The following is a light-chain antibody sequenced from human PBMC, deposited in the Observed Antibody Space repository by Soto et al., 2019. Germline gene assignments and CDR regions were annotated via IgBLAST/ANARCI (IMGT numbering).Light chain of an antibody. CDR3: SSYTSSTTEV. Sequence: QSVLTQPASVSGSPGQSIAISCTGTSSDVGGYNYVSWYQQHPGKAPKLMIYDVSSRPSGVSNRFSGSKSGNTASLTISGLQAGDEADYYCSSYTSSTTEVFGTGTKLTVL. CDR1: SSDVGGYNY. CDR2: DVS. J-gene: IGLJ1*01. V-gene: IGLV2-14*03.